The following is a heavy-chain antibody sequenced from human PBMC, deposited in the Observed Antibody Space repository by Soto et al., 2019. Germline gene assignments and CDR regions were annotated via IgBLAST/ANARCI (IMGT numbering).Heavy chain of an antibody. J-gene: IGHJ5*02. CDR1: SGSISSSNW. D-gene: IGHD3-10*01. Sequence: QVQLQESGPGLVKPSGTLSLTCAVSSGSISSSNWWSWVRQPPGKGLEWIGEIYHSGSTNYNPSLKSRVTISVDKSKNQFSLKLSSVTAADTAVYYCARVTTMVRGVIITKGWFDPWGQGTLVTVSS. CDR2: IYHSGST. V-gene: IGHV4-4*02. CDR3: ARVTTMVRGVIITKGWFDP.